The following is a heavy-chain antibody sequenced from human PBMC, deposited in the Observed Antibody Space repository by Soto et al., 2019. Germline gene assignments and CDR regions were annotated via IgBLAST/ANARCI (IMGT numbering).Heavy chain of an antibody. CDR2: INSDGRST. CDR1: GFTFSSYW. J-gene: IGHJ4*02. D-gene: IGHD3-10*01. Sequence: EVQLVESGGGLVQPGGSLRLSCAASGFTFSSYWMHWVRQAPGTGLVWVSRINSDGRSTSYADSVKGRFTISSDNAKNTLYLQMNSLKAEDTAVYYCASYYGSGIYHPKYWGQGTLVTVAS. CDR3: ASYYGSGIYHPKY. V-gene: IGHV3-74*01.